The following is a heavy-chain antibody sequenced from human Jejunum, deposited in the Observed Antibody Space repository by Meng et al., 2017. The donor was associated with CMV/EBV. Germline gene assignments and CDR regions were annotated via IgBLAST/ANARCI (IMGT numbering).Heavy chain of an antibody. CDR3: ARGDHCGTTACYPHWFDP. CDR1: YY. J-gene: IGHJ5*01. V-gene: IGHV4-59*12. CDR2: TCSSGTT. Sequence: YYCNRIRQPPGQGLDRIGYTCSSGTTDYNPSINSRVTISVDMTKSQFSLALTSVTAADTAVYYCARGDHCGTTACYPHWFDPWGQGTMVTVSS. D-gene: IGHD2-2*01.